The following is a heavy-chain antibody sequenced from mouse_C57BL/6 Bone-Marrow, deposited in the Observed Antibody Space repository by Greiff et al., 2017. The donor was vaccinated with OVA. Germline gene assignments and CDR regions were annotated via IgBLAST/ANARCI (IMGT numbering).Heavy chain of an antibody. D-gene: IGHD1-1*01. J-gene: IGHJ4*01. V-gene: IGHV1-12*01. CDR3: ARGGFINTVVAPYYAMDY. Sequence: LQQSGAELVRPGASVKMSCKASGYTFTSYNMHWVKQTPRQGLEWIGAIYPGNGDPSYNQKFKGKATLTVDKSSSTAYMQLSSLTSEDSAVYFCARGGFINTVVAPYYAMDYWGQGTSVTVS. CDR1: GYTFTSYN. CDR2: IYPGNGDP.